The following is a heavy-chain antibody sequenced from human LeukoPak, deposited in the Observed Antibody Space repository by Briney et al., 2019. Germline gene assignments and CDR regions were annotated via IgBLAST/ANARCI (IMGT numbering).Heavy chain of an antibody. CDR2: ITKSGDST. J-gene: IGHJ6*02. V-gene: IGHV3-23*01. CDR3: TKDYCGKFCSAV. CDR1: GFTFSNAW. Sequence: GGSLRLSCAASGFTFSNAWMNWVRQAPGKGLEWVSTITKSGDSTYYVDSVKGRFTISRDNSKNTLHLQMNSLRAEDTAKYYCTKDYCGKFCSAVWGQGTTVTVSS. D-gene: IGHD3-9*01.